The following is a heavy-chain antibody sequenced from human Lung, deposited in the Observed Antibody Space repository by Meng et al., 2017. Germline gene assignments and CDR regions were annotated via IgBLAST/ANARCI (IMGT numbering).Heavy chain of an antibody. CDR3: ARGPTTMAHDFDY. CDR1: GGSFSDYY. V-gene: IGHV4-34*01. CDR2: INHSGST. D-gene: IGHD4-11*01. Sequence: QVQLQQVRAGLLEPSEPLSLTCVVSGGSFSDYYWSWIRQPPGKGLEWIGEINHSGSTNYNPSLESRATISVDTSQNNLSLKLSSVTAADSAVYYCARGPTTMAHDFDYWGQGTLVTVSS. J-gene: IGHJ4*02.